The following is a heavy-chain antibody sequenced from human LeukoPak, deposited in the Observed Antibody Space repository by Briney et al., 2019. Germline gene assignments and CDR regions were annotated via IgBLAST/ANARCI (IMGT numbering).Heavy chain of an antibody. CDR2: ISLDGSKT. J-gene: IGHJ5*01. Sequence: GGSLRLSSAASGLTFSSHGFHWVRQAPGKGLGWVTFISLDGSKTSYADSVKGRFTFSRDDSKNTLYLEMNSLRAEDTAVYYCARDRAVSWFDSWGLGTLVTVSS. V-gene: IGHV3-33*05. D-gene: IGHD3-10*01. CDR3: ARDRAVSWFDS. CDR1: GLTFSSHG.